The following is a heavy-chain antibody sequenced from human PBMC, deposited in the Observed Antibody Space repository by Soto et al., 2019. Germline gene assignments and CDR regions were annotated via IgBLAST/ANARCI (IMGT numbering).Heavy chain of an antibody. Sequence: QVQLVESGGGVVQPGRSLRLSCVASGFTFSSHGMHWVRQAPGKGLEWVADIWYDGSNKYYADAVKGRFTISRDNTKNTLFLQMNSLRVEDTAVYYCARWGPDRGSDYWGQGTLVTVSS. J-gene: IGHJ4*02. CDR3: ARWGPDRGSDY. V-gene: IGHV3-33*01. CDR2: IWYDGSNK. CDR1: GFTFSSHG. D-gene: IGHD3-16*01.